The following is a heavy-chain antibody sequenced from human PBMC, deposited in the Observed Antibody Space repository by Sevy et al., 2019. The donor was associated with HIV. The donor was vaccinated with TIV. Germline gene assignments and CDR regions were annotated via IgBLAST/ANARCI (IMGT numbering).Heavy chain of an antibody. Sequence: GGSLRLSCAASGFTFSSYVMHWVRQAPGKGLEWVALIWYDGTIKYYADSVKGRFTISRDNSKDTLFLQMNSLTPEDTAVYYCARGGGYCGGDCYSIDYWGQGPLVTVSS. D-gene: IGHD2-21*02. V-gene: IGHV3-33*08. CDR1: GFTFSSYV. CDR2: IWYDGTIK. CDR3: ARGGGYCGGDCYSIDY. J-gene: IGHJ4*02.